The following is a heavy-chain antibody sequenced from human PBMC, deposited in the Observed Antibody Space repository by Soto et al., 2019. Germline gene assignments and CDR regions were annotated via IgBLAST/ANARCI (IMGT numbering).Heavy chain of an antibody. J-gene: IGHJ4*02. CDR3: GTLHYYAVYY. V-gene: IGHV3-11*01. Sequence: GGSLRLSCAASGITFSDHYMSWIRQAPGKGLEWVSYISGSGRSTNYADSVKGRFTISRDNAKNSLSLQMNSLRDEDTAVYYCGTLHYYAVYYWGQGNLVTVSS. CDR1: GITFSDHY. D-gene: IGHD3-22*01. CDR2: ISGSGRST.